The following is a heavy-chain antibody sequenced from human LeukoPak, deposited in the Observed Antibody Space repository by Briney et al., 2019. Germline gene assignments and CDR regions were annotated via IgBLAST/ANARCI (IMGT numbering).Heavy chain of an antibody. CDR1: GGSISSGGYY. D-gene: IGHD2-2*01. CDR3: ARHRIVGYQQLDY. Sequence: PSQTLSLTCTVSGGSISSGGYYWSWIRQHPGKGLEWIGYIYYSGSTYYNPSLKSRVTISVDTSKNQFSLKLSSVTAADTAVYYCARHRIVGYQQLDYWGQGTLVTVSS. V-gene: IGHV4-31*03. J-gene: IGHJ4*02. CDR2: IYYSGST.